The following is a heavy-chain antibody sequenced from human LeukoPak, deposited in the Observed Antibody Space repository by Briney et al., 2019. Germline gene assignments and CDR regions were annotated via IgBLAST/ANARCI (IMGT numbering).Heavy chain of an antibody. J-gene: IGHJ4*02. V-gene: IGHV3-23*01. Sequence: PGGSLRLACAASGFRFSSYAMSWVRQAPGKGLEWVSAISGSGVSTYYADSVKGRFTISRDNSKNTLYLQMNSLRAEDTAVYYCAMDSSWLPLKFDYWGQGTLVTVST. CDR3: AMDSSWLPLKFDY. CDR2: ISGSGVST. CDR1: GFRFSSYA. D-gene: IGHD5-24*01.